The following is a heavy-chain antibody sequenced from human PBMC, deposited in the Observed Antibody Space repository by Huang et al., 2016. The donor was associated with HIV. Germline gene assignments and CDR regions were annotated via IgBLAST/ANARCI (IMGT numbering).Heavy chain of an antibody. D-gene: IGHD3-22*01. Sequence: QVQLQQWGAELLKPSETLSLTCAVSGGSFSGHYWTWIRQPPGRGLEWIGEISDSGSTTYNPFLKSRVTISVDTSQSQFSLKLNSVTAADTAIYYCARMFKYDSGGYWGNDAFDIWGQGTMVTVSS. V-gene: IGHV4-34*02. CDR3: ARMFKYDSGGYWGNDAFDI. CDR1: GGSFSGHY. CDR2: ISDSGST. J-gene: IGHJ3*02.